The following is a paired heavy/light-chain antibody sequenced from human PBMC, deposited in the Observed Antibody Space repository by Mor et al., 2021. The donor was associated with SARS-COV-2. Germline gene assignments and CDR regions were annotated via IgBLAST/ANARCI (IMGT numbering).Light chain of an antibody. CDR1: QGISSW. J-gene: IGKJ5*01. CDR2: AAS. CDR3: QQANSFPIT. Sequence: DIQMTQSPSSVSASVGDRVIITCRASQGISSWLAWYQQKPGKAPKLLIYAASSLQSGVPSRFSGSGSGTDFTLTISSLQPEDFATYYCQQANSFPITFGQGTRLEIK. V-gene: IGKV1-12*01.
Heavy chain of an antibody. Sequence: EVQLVESGGGLVQPGRSLRLSCAASGFTFDDYAMHWVRQAPGKGLEWVSGISWNSGNIDYADSVKGRFTISRDNAKNSLYLQMNSLRAEDTALYYCAKDGQVGSTWYNMYFQHWGQGTLVTVSS. CDR1: GFTFDDYA. D-gene: IGHD6-13*01. CDR2: ISWNSGNI. V-gene: IGHV3-9*01. CDR3: AKDGQVGSTWYNMYFQH. J-gene: IGHJ1*01.